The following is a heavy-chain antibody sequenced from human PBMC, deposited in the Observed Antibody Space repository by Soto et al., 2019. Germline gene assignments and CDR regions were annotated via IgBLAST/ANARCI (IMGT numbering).Heavy chain of an antibody. CDR1: GLTFSGSV. D-gene: IGHD6-19*01. CDR2: IRNRANSYAT. J-gene: IGHJ4*02. V-gene: IGHV3-73*01. CDR3: TTGLDY. Sequence: ESGGGLVQPGGSLKLSCATSGLTFSGSVMHWVRQASGKGREWVGRIRNRANSYATAYAASVKGRFTISRDDSKNAAYLQMNSLKSEDTAVYYCTTGLDYWGQGTLVTVSS.